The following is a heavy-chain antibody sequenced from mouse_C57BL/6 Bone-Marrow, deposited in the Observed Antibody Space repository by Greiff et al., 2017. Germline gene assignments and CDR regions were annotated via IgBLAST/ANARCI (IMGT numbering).Heavy chain of an antibody. CDR3: ARRNLGAWFAY. D-gene: IGHD4-1*01. CDR1: GYTFTSYG. J-gene: IGHJ3*01. V-gene: IGHV1-81*01. Sequence: LVESGAELARPGASVKLSCKASGYTFTSYGISWVKQRTGQGLEWIGEIYPRSGNTYYNEKFKGKATLTADKSSSTAYMELRSLTSEDSAVYFCARRNLGAWFAYWGQGTLVTVSA. CDR2: IYPRSGNT.